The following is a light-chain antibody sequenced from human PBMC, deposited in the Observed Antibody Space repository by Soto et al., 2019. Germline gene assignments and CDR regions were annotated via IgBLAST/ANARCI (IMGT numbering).Light chain of an antibody. J-gene: IGKJ5*01. CDR2: GAS. CDR3: QQYDSSPPT. V-gene: IGKV3-20*01. Sequence: EIVLTQSPGTLSLSPGERATLSCRASQSLGSSYVAWYQQKPGQAPRLLISGASSGATGLPDRFSGSGSGTDFTLTISRLQPEDFAVYYCQQYDSSPPTFGQGTRLEIK. CDR1: QSLGSSY.